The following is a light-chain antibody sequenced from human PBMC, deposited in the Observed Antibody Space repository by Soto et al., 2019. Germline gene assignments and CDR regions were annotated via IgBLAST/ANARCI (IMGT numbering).Light chain of an antibody. Sequence: EIVMTQSPATLSVSPGETATLSCRASQSVTYNLAWYQQKPGQGPRLLIYGAFTRATGIPARFSGSGSGTEFTLTISSLQSEDLAVYYCQQYKNWPPRTFGGGPKVEIK. CDR1: QSVTYN. CDR3: QQYKNWPPRT. J-gene: IGKJ4*01. CDR2: GAF. V-gene: IGKV3-15*01.